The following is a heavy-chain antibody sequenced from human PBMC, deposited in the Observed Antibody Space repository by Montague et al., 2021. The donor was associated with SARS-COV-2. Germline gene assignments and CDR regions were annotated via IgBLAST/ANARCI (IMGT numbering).Heavy chain of an antibody. CDR1: GGSISTGSYY. CDR3: ARTPAVYVVVVPAARGHFDY. Sequence: TLSLTCTVSGGSISTGSYYWSWIRQPAGKGLEWIGRIYTSGSTNYNPSLKSRVTISVDTSKNQFSLKLSSVTAADTAVYYCARTPAVYVVVVPAARGHFDYWGQGTLVTVSS. J-gene: IGHJ4*02. CDR2: IYTSGST. D-gene: IGHD2-2*01. V-gene: IGHV4-61*02.